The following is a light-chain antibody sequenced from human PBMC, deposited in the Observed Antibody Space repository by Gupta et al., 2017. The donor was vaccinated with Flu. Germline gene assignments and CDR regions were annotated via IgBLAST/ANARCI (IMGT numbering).Light chain of an antibody. CDR3: CSFAGTVPFAWV. J-gene: IGLJ2*01. CDR1: RSDVGSYYL. Sequence: QSALTQPASVSGSPGQSITISCTGTRSDVGSYYLVSWYQQHPGKAPKLVIYEGTKRPSGVSNHFSGSKSDNTASLTISGLQAEDEANYYCCSFAGTVPFAWVFGGGTKLTVL. V-gene: IGLV2-23*03. CDR2: EGT.